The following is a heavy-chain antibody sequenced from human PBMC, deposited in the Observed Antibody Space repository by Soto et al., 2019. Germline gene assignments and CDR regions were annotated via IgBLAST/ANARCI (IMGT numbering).Heavy chain of an antibody. CDR3: ARDINSGWDLGFDP. D-gene: IGHD6-19*01. CDR1: GFPFSLYA. CDR2: IGGGGGST. J-gene: IGHJ5*02. Sequence: PGVSMRLSCSASGFPFSLYAMGWVRQAPGKGLEWVSAIGGGGGSTYYADSVKGRFTISRDNSKNSLYLQMNSLRAEDTAVYYCARDINSGWDLGFDPWGQGNLVTVSS. V-gene: IGHV3-23*01.